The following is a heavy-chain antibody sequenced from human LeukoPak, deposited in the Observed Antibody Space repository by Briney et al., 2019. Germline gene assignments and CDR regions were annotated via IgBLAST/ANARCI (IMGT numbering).Heavy chain of an antibody. CDR2: IYYSGST. Sequence: KASETLSLTCTVSGGSISSNSYYWGWVRQPPGEGLEWIGSIYYSGSTYYNPSLRSRVTLSVDTSKNQFSLKLRSVTAADTAVYYCGRIDIAVSGKGAFDIWGQGTLVTVSS. CDR1: GGSISSNSYY. D-gene: IGHD6-19*01. J-gene: IGHJ3*02. V-gene: IGHV4-39*07. CDR3: GRIDIAVSGKGAFDI.